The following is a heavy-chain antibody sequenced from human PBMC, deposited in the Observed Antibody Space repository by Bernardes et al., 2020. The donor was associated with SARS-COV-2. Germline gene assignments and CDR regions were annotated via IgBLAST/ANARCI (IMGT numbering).Heavy chain of an antibody. CDR3: ARDPGGNWNSGYYYYYMDV. CDR1: GFTFSSYA. D-gene: IGHD1-7*01. J-gene: IGHJ6*03. CDR2: ISYDGSNK. V-gene: IGHV3-30*04. Sequence: GGSLRLSCAASGFTFSSYAMHWVRQAPGKGLEWVAVISYDGSNKYYADSVKGRFTISRDNSKNTLYLQMNSLRAEDTAVYYCARDPGGNWNSGYYYYYMDVWGKGTTVTVSS.